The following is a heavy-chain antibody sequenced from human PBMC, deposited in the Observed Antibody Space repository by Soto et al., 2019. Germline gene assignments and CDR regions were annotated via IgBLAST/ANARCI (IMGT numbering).Heavy chain of an antibody. CDR3: TRDLNWEAY. CDR1: GFSVSNSW. Sequence: GGSLRLSCAASGFSVSNSWMTWVRQAPGKGLECLACINPDGSEKYYVDSVKGRFTVSRDNARNSLYVQMNSLRVDDTAVYYCTRDLNWEAYWGQGTLVTVSS. V-gene: IGHV3-7*01. D-gene: IGHD7-27*01. CDR2: INPDGSEK. J-gene: IGHJ4*02.